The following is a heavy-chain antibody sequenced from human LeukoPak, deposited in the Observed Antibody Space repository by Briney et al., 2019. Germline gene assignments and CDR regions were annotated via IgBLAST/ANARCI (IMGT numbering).Heavy chain of an antibody. D-gene: IGHD6-13*01. V-gene: IGHV3-23*01. CDR1: GFTFSSYA. J-gene: IGHJ3*02. CDR2: ISGSGGST. CDR3: AITVLGIAAAGTRGDDAFDI. Sequence: PGGSLRLSCAASGFTFSSYAMSWVRQAPGKGLEWVSAISGSGGSTYYADSVKGRFTISRDNAKNSLYLQMNSLRAEDTAVYYCAITVLGIAAAGTRGDDAFDIWGQGTMVTVSS.